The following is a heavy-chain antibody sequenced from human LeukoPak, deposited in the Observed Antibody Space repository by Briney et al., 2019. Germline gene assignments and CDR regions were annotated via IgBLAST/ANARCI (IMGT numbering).Heavy chain of an antibody. CDR2: INTSGGTR. CDR3: AKDATPALGTVYMDV. Sequence: QPGGSLRLSCAASGFTFSSYEMNWVRQAPGKGLEWVSYINTSGGTRYYADSVKGRFTISRDNAKNSLYLQMNSLRAEDTAVYYCAKDATPALGTVYMDVWGKGTTVTISS. V-gene: IGHV3-48*03. D-gene: IGHD6-13*01. CDR1: GFTFSSYE. J-gene: IGHJ6*03.